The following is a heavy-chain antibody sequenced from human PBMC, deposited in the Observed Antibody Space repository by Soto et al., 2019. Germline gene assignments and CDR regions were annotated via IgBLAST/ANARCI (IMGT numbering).Heavy chain of an antibody. D-gene: IGHD6-19*01. CDR3: ARHRGSGWYWAFDY. J-gene: IGHJ4*02. CDR1: GGSISSSSYY. Sequence: QLQLQESGPGLVKPSETLSLTCTVSGGSISSSSYYWGWVRQPPGKGLELIGSIYYSGITYYNPALQSRVTISVDTSKNQFSLKLTSVTAADTAVYYCARHRGSGWYWAFDYWGQGTLVTVSS. V-gene: IGHV4-39*01. CDR2: IYYSGIT.